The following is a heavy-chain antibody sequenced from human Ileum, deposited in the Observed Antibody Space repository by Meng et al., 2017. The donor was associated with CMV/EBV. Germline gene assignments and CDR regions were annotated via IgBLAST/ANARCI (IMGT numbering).Heavy chain of an antibody. CDR2: IYGGGIAT. V-gene: IGHV3-23*03. J-gene: IGHJ1*01. CDR3: AKDRFEAYDWGKNHYSPWPH. CDR1: GFTFSDYA. D-gene: IGHD3-16*01. Sequence: GGSLRLSCAASGFTFSDYAMSWVRQAPGKGLEWVSVIYGGGIATYYADSVKGRFTISRDNSKNTVYLQMNSLRAEDTAVYYCAKDRFEAYDWGKNHYSPWPHWGPGTLVTVSS.